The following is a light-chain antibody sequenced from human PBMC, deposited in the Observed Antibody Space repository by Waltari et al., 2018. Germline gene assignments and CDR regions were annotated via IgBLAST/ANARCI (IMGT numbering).Light chain of an antibody. Sequence: VLTQSSDTLSASPAERATLSCRTSRSITSNLAWYQHKPGQAPRRLMYGASTRPTGIPARFSGSESGTEFTLTITSLQSEDFAVYYCQQYNNWPLTFGGGTKVEI. J-gene: IGKJ4*01. V-gene: IGKV3-15*01. CDR2: GAS. CDR1: RSITSN. CDR3: QQYNNWPLT.